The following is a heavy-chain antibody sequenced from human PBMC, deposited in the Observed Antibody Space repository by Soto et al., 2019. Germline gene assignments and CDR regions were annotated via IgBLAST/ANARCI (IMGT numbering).Heavy chain of an antibody. CDR1: GYTFINYH. CDR2: INPYNGMT. Sequence: QVQLVQSGGEVKKPGASVTVSCKASGYTFINYHITWVRQAPGKGLEWMAWINPYNGMTDYAQSFQGRVTMTRDTSQSTAYMELRNLGSDDTAVYFCAKSPRGEMATDWGQGTLVTVSS. D-gene: IGHD5-12*01. V-gene: IGHV1-18*01. CDR3: AKSPRGEMATD. J-gene: IGHJ4*02.